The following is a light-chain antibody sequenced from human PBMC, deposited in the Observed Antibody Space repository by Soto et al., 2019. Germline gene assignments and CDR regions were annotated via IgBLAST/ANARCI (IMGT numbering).Light chain of an antibody. J-gene: IGKJ1*01. CDR3: QQYNSLWT. CDR1: QRISSW. Sequence: DIQMTQFPSTLSASVGDRVTITCRASQRISSWLAWYQQKPGKAPKLLIYKASSLESGVPSRFSGSGSGTEFTLTISSLQPDDFATYYCQQYNSLWTFGQGTKVEIK. V-gene: IGKV1-5*03. CDR2: KAS.